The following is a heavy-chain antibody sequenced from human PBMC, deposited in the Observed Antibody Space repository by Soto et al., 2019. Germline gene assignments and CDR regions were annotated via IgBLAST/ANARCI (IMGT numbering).Heavy chain of an antibody. CDR2: INWTGGSR. CDR1: GFIFGDYG. Sequence: PGGSLRLSCAASGFIFGDYGMTWVRQAPGKGLEWVSGINWTGGSRGYADSVKGRFTISRDNAKNSLYLQMNSLRAEDTALYYCVRISSVVGGMDVWGQGTTVTVSS. CDR3: VRISSVVGGMDV. J-gene: IGHJ6*02. D-gene: IGHD2-15*01. V-gene: IGHV3-20*04.